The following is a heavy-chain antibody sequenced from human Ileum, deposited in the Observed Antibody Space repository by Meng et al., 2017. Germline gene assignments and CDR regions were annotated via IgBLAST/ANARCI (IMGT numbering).Heavy chain of an antibody. CDR3: ATRYHDSSPFDP. CDR2: IYHSGTT. J-gene: IGHJ5*02. Sequence: QMQVQESGQGLVKPSGTLAHTSTGSGGSGGPFSSATWGSWVRQSPGKGLEWIGEIYHSGTTTDYNPSFKSRVTISVDQSKNQFSLRLSSVTAADTAVYYCATRYHDSSPFDPWGQGTLVTVSS. D-gene: IGHD3-22*01. CDR1: GGPFSSATW. V-gene: IGHV4-4*02.